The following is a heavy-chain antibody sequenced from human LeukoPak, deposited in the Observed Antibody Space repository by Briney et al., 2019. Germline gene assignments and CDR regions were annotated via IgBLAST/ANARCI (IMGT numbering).Heavy chain of an antibody. CDR1: GYTFTGYY. CDR2: INPNSGGT. J-gene: IGHJ3*02. V-gene: IGHV1-2*06. D-gene: IGHD3-22*01. Sequence: ASVKVSCKVSGYTFTGYYMHWVRQAPGQGLEWMGRINPNSGGTNYAQKFQGRVTMTRDTSISTAYMELSRLRSDDTAVYYCAREAMIVVGAFDIWGQGTMVTVSS. CDR3: AREAMIVVGAFDI.